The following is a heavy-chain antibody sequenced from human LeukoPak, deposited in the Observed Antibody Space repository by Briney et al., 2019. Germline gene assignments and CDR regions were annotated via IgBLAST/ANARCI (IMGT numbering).Heavy chain of an antibody. Sequence: SETLSLTCTVSGDSISSTNYYWGWIRQPPGKGLEWIGSIYYSGSTYYNPSLESRVTISVDTSKNQFSLKLSSVTAADTAVYYCARLVYYYDSSGYSNYYYYMDVWGKGTTVTVSS. CDR1: GDSISSTNYY. J-gene: IGHJ6*03. CDR3: ARLVYYYDSSGYSNYYYYMDV. D-gene: IGHD3-22*01. V-gene: IGHV4-39*07. CDR2: IYYSGST.